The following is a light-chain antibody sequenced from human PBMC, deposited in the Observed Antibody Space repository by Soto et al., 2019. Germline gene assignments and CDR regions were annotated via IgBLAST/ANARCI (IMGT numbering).Light chain of an antibody. V-gene: IGKV1-12*01. CDR2: GAS. CDR3: QQANSFPYT. Sequence: DIQMTQSPSSVSASVGDRVTITCRASQGISSWLAWYQQKPGKAPQLLIYGASTLQSGFPSRFSGRGSGTDFTLTISNLQPEDVATYYCQQANSFPYTFGQGTKLEIK. CDR1: QGISSW. J-gene: IGKJ2*01.